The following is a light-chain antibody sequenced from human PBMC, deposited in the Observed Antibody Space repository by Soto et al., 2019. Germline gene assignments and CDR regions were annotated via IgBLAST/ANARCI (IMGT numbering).Light chain of an antibody. CDR2: EVR. CDR3: SSYRATDTLLI. CDR1: SSDIGSYNL. Sequence: QSALTQPASVSGSPGQSITISCTGTSSDIGSYNLVSWYQQHPGKAPKLIIFEVRDRPLGVSDRFSGSKSGNTASLTISGLQAEDEATYYCSSYRATDTLLIFGGGTQLTVL. V-gene: IGLV2-14*02. J-gene: IGLJ2*01.